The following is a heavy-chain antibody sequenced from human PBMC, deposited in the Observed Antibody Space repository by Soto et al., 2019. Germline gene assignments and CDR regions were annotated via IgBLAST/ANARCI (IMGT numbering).Heavy chain of an antibody. CDR2: IKGDGSAK. CDR3: ACYTYLRASGY. D-gene: IGHD3-10*01. CDR1: GFSFSAAW. V-gene: IGHV3-7*01. Sequence: EVQLVESGGGLVQPGGSLTLSCAASGFSFSAAWMSWVRQAPGKGLEWVANIKGDGSAKYYVVSVKGRFTISRDNAKNSLELQMNSLRAEDTAVYYCACYTYLRASGYWGQGTLVNVPS. J-gene: IGHJ4*02.